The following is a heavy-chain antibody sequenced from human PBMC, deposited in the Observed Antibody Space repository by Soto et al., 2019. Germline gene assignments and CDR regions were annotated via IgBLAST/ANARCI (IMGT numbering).Heavy chain of an antibody. J-gene: IGHJ5*02. D-gene: IGHD5-12*01. CDR1: GGSISSGGYY. CDR3: ARVEDIVATPGYNWFDP. CDR2: IYYSGST. V-gene: IGHV4-31*03. Sequence: SETLSLTCTVSGGSISSGGYYWSWIRQHPGKGLEWIGYIYYSGSTYYNPSLKSRVTISVDTSKNQFSLKLSSVTAADTAVYYCARVEDIVATPGYNWFDPWGQGTLVTVSS.